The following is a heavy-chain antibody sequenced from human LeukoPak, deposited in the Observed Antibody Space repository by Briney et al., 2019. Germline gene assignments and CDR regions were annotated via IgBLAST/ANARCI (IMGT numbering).Heavy chain of an antibody. CDR2: INHSGST. Sequence: SETLSLTCAVYGGSFSGYYWSWIRQPPGKGLEWIGEINHSGSTNYNPSLKSRVTISVDTSKNQFSLKLSSVTAADTAVYYCARGIKYDFWSGYSRPDQYYYYYYYMDVWGKGTTVTVSS. J-gene: IGHJ6*03. D-gene: IGHD3-3*01. CDR3: ARGIKYDFWSGYSRPDQYYYYYYYMDV. V-gene: IGHV4-34*01. CDR1: GGSFSGYY.